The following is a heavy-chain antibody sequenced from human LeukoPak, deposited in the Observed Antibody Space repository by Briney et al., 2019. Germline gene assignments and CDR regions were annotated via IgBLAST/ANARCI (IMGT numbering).Heavy chain of an antibody. J-gene: IGHJ4*02. V-gene: IGHV3-30-3*01. CDR3: AGENSRGSGSGFDY. CDR2: ISYDGSNK. Sequence: GGSLRLSCAASGFTFSSYAMHWVRQAPGKGLEWVAVISYDGSNKYYADSVKGRFTISRDNSKNTLYLQMNSLRAEDTAVYYCAGENSRGSGSGFDYWGQGTLVTVSS. D-gene: IGHD3-10*01. CDR1: GFTFSSYA.